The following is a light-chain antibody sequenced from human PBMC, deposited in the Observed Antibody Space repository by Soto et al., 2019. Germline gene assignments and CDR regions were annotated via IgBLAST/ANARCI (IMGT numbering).Light chain of an antibody. J-gene: IGKJ1*01. V-gene: IGKV1-5*01. CDR2: DAS. Sequence: GDIVTITCRASQSISNWLAWYQLKPGKAPKLLIFDASNLESGVPSRFSGGGSGTEFTLTISSLQPDDFATYYCLQYNTYRAFGQGTKVDIK. CDR3: LQYNTYRA. CDR1: QSISNW.